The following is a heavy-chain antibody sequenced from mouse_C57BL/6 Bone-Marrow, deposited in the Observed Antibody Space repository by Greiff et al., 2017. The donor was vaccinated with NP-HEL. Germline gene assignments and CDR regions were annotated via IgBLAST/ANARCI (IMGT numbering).Heavy chain of an antibody. CDR2: IYPNNGGN. Sequence: VQLQQSGPELVKPVASVNMSCKASFSTFTDYYMHWVNQSHGKILEWIGYIYPNNGGNGYNQKFKGKATLTVDKSSSTAYMELRSLTSEDSAVYYCAREAYYDYDWFAYWGQGTLVTVSA. D-gene: IGHD2-4*01. CDR1: FSTFTDYY. V-gene: IGHV1-34*01. CDR3: AREAYYDYDWFAY. J-gene: IGHJ3*01.